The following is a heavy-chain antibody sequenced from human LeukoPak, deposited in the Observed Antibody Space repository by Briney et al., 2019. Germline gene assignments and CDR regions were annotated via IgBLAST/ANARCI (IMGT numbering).Heavy chain of an antibody. CDR3: AKNGPGELLWFGELYFDY. CDR1: GFIFSSYA. CDR2: ISGSGGST. V-gene: IGHV3-23*01. Sequence: PGGSLRLSCAASGFIFSSYAMSWVRQAPGKGLECVSAISGSGGSTYYADSVKGRFTISRDNSKNTLYLQMNSLRAEDTAVYYCAKNGPGELLWFGELYFDYWGQGTLVTVSS. J-gene: IGHJ4*02. D-gene: IGHD3-10*01.